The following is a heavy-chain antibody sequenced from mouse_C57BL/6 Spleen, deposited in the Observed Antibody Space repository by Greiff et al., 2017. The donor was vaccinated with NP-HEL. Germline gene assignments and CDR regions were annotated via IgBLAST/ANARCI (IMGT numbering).Heavy chain of an antibody. CDR3: TLPPQCITTVVAEEDAMDY. D-gene: IGHD1-1*01. Sequence: EVQLQQSGAELVRPGASVKLSCTASGFNIKDDYMHWVKQRPEQGLEWIGWIDPENGDTEYASKFQGKATITADTSSNTAYLQLSSLTSEDTAVYYCTLPPQCITTVVAEEDAMDYWGQGTSVTVSS. CDR2: IDPENGDT. V-gene: IGHV14-4*01. J-gene: IGHJ4*01. CDR1: GFNIKDDY.